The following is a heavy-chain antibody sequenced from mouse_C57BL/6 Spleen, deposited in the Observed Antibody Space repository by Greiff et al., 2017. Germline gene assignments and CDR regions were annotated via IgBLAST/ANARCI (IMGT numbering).Heavy chain of an antibody. J-gene: IGHJ2*01. V-gene: IGHV1-39*01. CDR3: ARGAIITTVVADWDG. D-gene: IGHD1-1*01. Sequence: VQLKESGPELVKPGASVKISCKASGYSFTDYNMNWVKQSNGKSLEWIGVINPNYGTTSYNQKFKGKATLTVDQSSRTAYMQLNSLTSEDSAVYYCARGAIITTVVADWDGWGQGTTLTVSS. CDR1: GYSFTDYN. CDR2: INPNYGTT.